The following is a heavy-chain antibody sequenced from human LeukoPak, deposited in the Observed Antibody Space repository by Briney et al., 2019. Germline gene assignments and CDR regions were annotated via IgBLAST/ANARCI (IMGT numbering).Heavy chain of an antibody. CDR1: GDSIDSSTYY. Sequence: SQTLSLTCTVSGDSIDSSTYYWGWIRQPPGKGLEWFVCIYYSGGTYSNPSLKSRVTISIDTSKNQFSLKLSSVTAEDTAMYYCARLGFTMILVATTWGQGTLVTVSS. V-gene: IGHV4-39*01. CDR3: ARLGFTMILVATT. J-gene: IGHJ4*02. D-gene: IGHD3-22*01. CDR2: IYYSGGT.